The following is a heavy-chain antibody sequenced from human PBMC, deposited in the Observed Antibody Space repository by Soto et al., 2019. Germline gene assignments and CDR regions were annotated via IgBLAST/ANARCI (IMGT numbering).Heavy chain of an antibody. CDR3: ARVGYYYDSSGIPGAFDI. D-gene: IGHD3-22*01. Sequence: ASVKVSCKASGYTFTSYGISWVRQAPGQGLEWMGWISAYNGNTNYAQKLQGRVTMTTDTSTSTAYMELRSLRSDDTAVYYCARVGYYYDSSGIPGAFDIWGQGTMVTVSS. V-gene: IGHV1-18*04. CDR1: GYTFTSYG. CDR2: ISAYNGNT. J-gene: IGHJ3*02.